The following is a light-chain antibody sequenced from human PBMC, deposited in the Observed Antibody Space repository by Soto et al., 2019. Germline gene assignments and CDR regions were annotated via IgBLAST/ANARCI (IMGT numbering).Light chain of an antibody. Sequence: EILMTQSPLTLPVTPGEPASISCRSSQGLLYNNTYNYLDWYVQKPGQSPQLLIYFGSNRAPGVPDRFSGSGSGTDFTLKIDRVEAEDVGTYYCMQALQSLTFGQGTRLEIK. V-gene: IGKV2-28*01. CDR2: FGS. CDR3: MQALQSLT. J-gene: IGKJ5*01. CDR1: QGLLYNNTYNY.